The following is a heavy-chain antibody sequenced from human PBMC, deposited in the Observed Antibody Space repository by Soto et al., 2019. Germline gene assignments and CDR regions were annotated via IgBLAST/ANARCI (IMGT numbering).Heavy chain of an antibody. V-gene: IGHV1-69*04. CDR1: GGTFSSYT. J-gene: IGHJ3*02. Sequence: ASVKVSCKASGGTFSSYTISWVRQAPGQGLEWMGRIIPILGIANYAQRFQGRVTITADKSTCTAYMELSSLRSEDTAVYYCARDRGTMIVARGGAFDIWGQGTMVTVSS. D-gene: IGHD3-22*01. CDR2: IIPILGIA. CDR3: ARDRGTMIVARGGAFDI.